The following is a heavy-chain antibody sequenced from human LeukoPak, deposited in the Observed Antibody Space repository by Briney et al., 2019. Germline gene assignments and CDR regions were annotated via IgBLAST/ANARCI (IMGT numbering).Heavy chain of an antibody. CDR1: GYDFTSVG. Sequence: ASVKVSCKASGYDFTSVGITWVRRAPGQGLEWMGWISPYNGNTRYAQKFQGRVAMTTDTSTTTAYMELRGLRSDDTAVYYCARGIAVAPESYFDYWGQGTLVTVSS. CDR3: ARGIAVAPESYFDY. V-gene: IGHV1-18*01. CDR2: ISPYNGNT. D-gene: IGHD6-19*01. J-gene: IGHJ4*02.